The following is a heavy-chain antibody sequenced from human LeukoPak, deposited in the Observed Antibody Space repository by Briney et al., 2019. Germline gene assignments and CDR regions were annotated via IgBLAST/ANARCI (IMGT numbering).Heavy chain of an antibody. Sequence: ASVKVSCKASGYTFTSYGISWVRQAPGQGLEWMGWISAYNGNTNYAQKLQGRVTMTTDTSTSTAHMELRSLRSDDTAVYYCARTTMVRGVIGACVDYWGQGTLVTVSS. D-gene: IGHD3-10*01. V-gene: IGHV1-18*01. CDR1: GYTFTSYG. CDR3: ARTTMVRGVIGACVDY. J-gene: IGHJ4*02. CDR2: ISAYNGNT.